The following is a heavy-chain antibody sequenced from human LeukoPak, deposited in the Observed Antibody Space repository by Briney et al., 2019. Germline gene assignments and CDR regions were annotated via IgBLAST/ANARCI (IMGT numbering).Heavy chain of an antibody. CDR2: ITGSGGGT. D-gene: IGHD3-10*01. V-gene: IGHV3-23*01. Sequence: PGGSLRLSCAASGFTFGNSAMTWVRQAPGKGLEYVSSITGSGGGTFYADSVKGRFTISRDNSKNTLSLQMNSLRVDDTAVYYCAKDGVAYYGSGKSPIDYWGQGTLVTVSS. J-gene: IGHJ4*02. CDR3: AKDGVAYYGSGKSPIDY. CDR1: GFTFGNSA.